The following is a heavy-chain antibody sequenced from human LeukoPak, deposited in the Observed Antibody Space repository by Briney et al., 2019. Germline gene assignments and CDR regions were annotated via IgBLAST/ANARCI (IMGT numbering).Heavy chain of an antibody. J-gene: IGHJ2*01. V-gene: IGHV4-39*01. CDR2: IYYSGST. D-gene: IGHD3-22*01. Sequence: SETLSLTCTLSGDSIKSDSYYWGWIRQPPGKGLEWIGTIYYSGSTYYTPSLKSRVTISVDPSKNQFSVKLSSVTAADTALYYCARHKEDFHDSSGPIFRYFVFWSRGTLVTVSS. CDR3: ARHKEDFHDSSGPIFRYFVF. CDR1: GDSIKSDSYY.